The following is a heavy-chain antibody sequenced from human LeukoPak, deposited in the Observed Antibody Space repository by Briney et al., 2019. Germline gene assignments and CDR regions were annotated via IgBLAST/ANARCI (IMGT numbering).Heavy chain of an antibody. D-gene: IGHD3-16*02. CDR1: GGTFSSYA. CDR3: ARAKPGGAVIDY. V-gene: IGHV1-69*13. Sequence: GASVKVSCRASGGTFSSYAISWVRQAPGQGLEWMGGIIPIFGTANYVQRFQGRVTITADESTSTAYMELSSLRSEDTAVYYCARAKPGGAVIDYWGQGTLVTVSS. J-gene: IGHJ4*02. CDR2: IIPIFGTA.